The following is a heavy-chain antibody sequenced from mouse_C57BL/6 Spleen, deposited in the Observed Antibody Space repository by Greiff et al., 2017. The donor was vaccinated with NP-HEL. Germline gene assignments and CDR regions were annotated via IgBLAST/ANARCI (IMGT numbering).Heavy chain of an antibody. D-gene: IGHD2-12*01. CDR1: GYTFTSYW. J-gene: IGHJ2*01. CDR2: IDPSDSYT. CDR3: ARVYEGFFDY. Sequence: QVQLKQPGAELVMPGASVKLSCKASGYTFTSYWMHWVKQRPGQGLEWIGEIDPSDSYTNYNQKFKGKSTLTVDKSSSTAYMQLSSLTSEDSAVYYCARVYEGFFDYWGQGTTLTVSS. V-gene: IGHV1-69*01.